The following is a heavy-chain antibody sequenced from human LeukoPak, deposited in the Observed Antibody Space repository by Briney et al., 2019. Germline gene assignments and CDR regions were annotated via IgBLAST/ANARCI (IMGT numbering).Heavy chain of an antibody. CDR3: ASTATTGFRGYFDY. D-gene: IGHD3-10*01. CDR2: IYTSGST. Sequence: KTSETLSLTCTVSGGSISSYYWSWIRQPAGKGLEWIGRIYTSGSTNYNPSLKSRVTMSVDTSKNQLSLKLSSVTAADTAVYYCASTATTGFRGYFDYWGQGTLVTVSS. CDR1: GGSISSYY. J-gene: IGHJ4*02. V-gene: IGHV4-4*07.